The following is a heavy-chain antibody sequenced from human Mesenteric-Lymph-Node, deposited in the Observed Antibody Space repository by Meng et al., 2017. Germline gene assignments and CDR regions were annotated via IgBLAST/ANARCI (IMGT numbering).Heavy chain of an antibody. CDR1: GGSISSGNHY. Sequence: SGPGLVTPSHTLSLTCTVSGGSISSGNHYWSGIRQYPGKGLEYIGYIYYSGSTYYNPSLKSRVIISVDTSKNQFSLRLNSVTAADTAVYYCASLYGDSSVWYLDLWGRGTLVTVSS. J-gene: IGHJ2*01. CDR2: IYYSGST. D-gene: IGHD4-17*01. V-gene: IGHV4-31*03. CDR3: ASLYGDSSVWYLDL.